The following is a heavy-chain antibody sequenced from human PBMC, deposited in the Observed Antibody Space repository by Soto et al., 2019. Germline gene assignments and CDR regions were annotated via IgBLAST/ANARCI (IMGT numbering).Heavy chain of an antibody. Sequence: QVQLQESGPGLVKPSQTLSLTCTVSGGSISSAAYYWSWIRQHPGKGLEWIGYISHSGITYYNPSPKSRVINSVDTSKSPFSLSLTSVTAADTAVYYCAREYTYGSNFFGCWGQGALVTVSS. CDR3: AREYTYGSNFFGC. V-gene: IGHV4-31*03. CDR2: ISHSGIT. J-gene: IGHJ4*02. CDR1: GGSISSAAYY. D-gene: IGHD2-2*02.